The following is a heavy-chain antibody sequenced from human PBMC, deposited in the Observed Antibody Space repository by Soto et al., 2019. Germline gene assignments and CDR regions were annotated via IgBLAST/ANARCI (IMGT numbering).Heavy chain of an antibody. D-gene: IGHD3-10*01. Sequence: GGSLRLSCAASGFTFSNAWMSWVRQAPGKGLEWVGRIKSKTDGGTTDYAAPVKGRFTISRDDSKNTLYLQMNSLKTEDKSLYSCTTHPQVGYYYYYYGMDVWGQGTTVTVSS. J-gene: IGHJ6*02. CDR2: IKSKTDGGTT. CDR1: GFTFSNAW. V-gene: IGHV3-15*01. CDR3: TTHPQVGYYYYYYGMDV.